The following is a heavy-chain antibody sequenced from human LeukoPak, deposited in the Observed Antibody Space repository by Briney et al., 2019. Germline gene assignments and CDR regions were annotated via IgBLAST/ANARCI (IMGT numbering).Heavy chain of an antibody. CDR2: INSYSGGT. J-gene: IGHJ4*02. Sequence: ASVKVSCKASGYTFTGAYIHWVRQAPGHGPEWMGWINSYSGGTNYAQKFQGRVTLTRDTSLGTAYMVLSRLRSDDTAVYYCARQGEAASFDYWGQGTLVTVSS. CDR3: ARQGEAASFDY. CDR1: GYTFTGAY. V-gene: IGHV1-2*02. D-gene: IGHD6-13*01.